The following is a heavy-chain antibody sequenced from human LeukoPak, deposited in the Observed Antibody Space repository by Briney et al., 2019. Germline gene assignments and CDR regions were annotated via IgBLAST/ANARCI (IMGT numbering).Heavy chain of an antibody. CDR3: ARPDRRYYDFWSGYYPCHFDY. Sequence: SETLSLTCTVSGGSISSSSYYWGWIRQPPGKGLEWIGSIYYSGSTYYNPSLKSRVTISVDTSKNQFSLKLSSVTAADTAVYYCARPDRRYYDFWSGYYPCHFDYWGQGTLVTVSS. D-gene: IGHD3-3*01. CDR1: GGSISSSSYY. CDR2: IYYSGST. V-gene: IGHV4-39*01. J-gene: IGHJ4*02.